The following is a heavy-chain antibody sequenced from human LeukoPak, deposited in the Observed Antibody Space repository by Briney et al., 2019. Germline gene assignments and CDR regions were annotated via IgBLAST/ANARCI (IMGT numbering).Heavy chain of an antibody. CDR1: GFTFSSYW. Sequence: GGSLRLSCAASGFTFSSYWMHWVRQAPGKGLVWVSRINSDGSSTSYADSVKGRFTISRDNAKNTLYLQMNSLRAEDTAVYYCARDKYSSSWYNAFDIWGQGTMVTVSS. V-gene: IGHV3-74*01. CDR3: ARDKYSSSWYNAFDI. D-gene: IGHD6-13*01. CDR2: INSDGSST. J-gene: IGHJ3*02.